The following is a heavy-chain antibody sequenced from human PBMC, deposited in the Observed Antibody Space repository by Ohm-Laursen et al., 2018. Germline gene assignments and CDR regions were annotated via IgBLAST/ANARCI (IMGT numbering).Heavy chain of an antibody. J-gene: IGHJ4*02. CDR1: GFTFSSYG. Sequence: SLRLSCAAPGFTFSSYGMHWVRQAPGKGLEWVAVIWYDGSNKYYADSVKGRFTISRDNSKSTLNLQMNSLTVEDTAVYYCARGQTVTVLTPSPGVDYWGQGTLVTVSS. CDR2: IWYDGSNK. V-gene: IGHV3-33*01. CDR3: ARGQTVTVLTPSPGVDY. D-gene: IGHD4-17*01.